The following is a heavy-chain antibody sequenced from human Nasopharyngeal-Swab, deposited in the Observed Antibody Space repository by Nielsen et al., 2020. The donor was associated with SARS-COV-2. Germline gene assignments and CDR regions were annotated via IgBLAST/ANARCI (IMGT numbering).Heavy chain of an antibody. CDR1: GYSFTTYY. J-gene: IGHJ4*02. CDR3: ARGRSGGAGEGLIDY. D-gene: IGHD5-12*01. V-gene: IGHV1-46*01. Sequence: AAVNVSCKASGYSFTTYYMHWVRQAPSQGLEWMGIINPSCCTSRYAQKFQGRVTMTRDTSTSTVYMELSRLRSDDTAVYYCARGRSGGAGEGLIDYWGKGTLVTASS. CDR2: INPSCCTS.